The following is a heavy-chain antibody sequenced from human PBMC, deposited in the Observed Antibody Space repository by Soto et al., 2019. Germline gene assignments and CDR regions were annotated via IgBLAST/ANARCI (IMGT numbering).Heavy chain of an antibody. CDR2: ITGSGDST. D-gene: IGHD6-6*01. J-gene: IGHJ4*02. Sequence: VHLLESGGDLVQPGGSLRLSCVASGFTFSSYAMTWVRQAPGKGLEYVSAITGSGDSTYYGDSVKGRFAISRDNSKNTLYLQMNSLRADDTAVYYCTKQWALADRPIDYWGQGTLVTVSS. V-gene: IGHV3-23*01. CDR3: TKQWALADRPIDY. CDR1: GFTFSSYA.